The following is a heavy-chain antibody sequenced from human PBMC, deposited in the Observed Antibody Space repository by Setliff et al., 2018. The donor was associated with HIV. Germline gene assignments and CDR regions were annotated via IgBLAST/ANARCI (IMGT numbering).Heavy chain of an antibody. CDR3: AGVPGRYDSSGYAFDI. Sequence: ASVKVSCKASGYTFTGYYMHWVRQAPGQGLEWMGWINPNSGGTNHAQKFQGRVTMTRDTSISTAYMELSRLRSDDTAVYYCAGVPGRYDSSGYAFDIWGQGTMVTVSS. CDR1: GYTFTGYY. CDR2: INPNSGGT. D-gene: IGHD3-22*01. J-gene: IGHJ3*02. V-gene: IGHV1-2*02.